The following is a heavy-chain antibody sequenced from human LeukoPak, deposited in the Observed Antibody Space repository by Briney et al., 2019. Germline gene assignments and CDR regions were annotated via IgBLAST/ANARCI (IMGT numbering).Heavy chain of an antibody. J-gene: IGHJ4*02. V-gene: IGHV3-33*01. CDR1: GFTFSSYG. D-gene: IGHD1-26*01. CDR2: IWYDGSNK. Sequence: PGRSLRLSCAASGFTFSSYGMHWVRQAPGKGLEWVAVIWYDGSNKYYADSVKGRFTISRDNSKNTLYPQMNSLRAEDTAVYYCAGGYSGSYYFDYWGQGTLVTVSS. CDR3: AGGYSGSYYFDY.